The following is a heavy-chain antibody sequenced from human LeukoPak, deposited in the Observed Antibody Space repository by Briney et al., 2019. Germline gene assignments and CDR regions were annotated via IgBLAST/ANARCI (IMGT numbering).Heavy chain of an antibody. J-gene: IGHJ4*02. CDR2: FGTRSTSI. CDR1: GFTFSGYS. D-gene: IGHD3-22*01. CDR3: AREVSEGFDF. Sequence: GGSLRLSCTASGFTFSGYSMNWIRQAPGKGLEWVSSFGTRSTSIYHAGSVMGRFAISRDNAKNLLYLQMNSLRAEDTALYYCAREVSEGFDFWGQGTLVTVSS. V-gene: IGHV3-21*01.